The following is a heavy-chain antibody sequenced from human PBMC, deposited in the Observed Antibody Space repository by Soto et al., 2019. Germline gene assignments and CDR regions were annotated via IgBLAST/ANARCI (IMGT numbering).Heavy chain of an antibody. CDR2: VIPILGIT. V-gene: IGHV1-69*02. CDR1: GGTFSSYT. D-gene: IGHD3-22*01. J-gene: IGHJ4*02. Sequence: SVKVSCKASGGTFSSYTFSWVRQAPGQGLEWMGRVIPILGITNYAQKFTAYMELSSLRSEDTAMYYCARGKYYYDVSGNFDYWGQGTLVTVSS. CDR3: ARGKYYYDVSGNFDY.